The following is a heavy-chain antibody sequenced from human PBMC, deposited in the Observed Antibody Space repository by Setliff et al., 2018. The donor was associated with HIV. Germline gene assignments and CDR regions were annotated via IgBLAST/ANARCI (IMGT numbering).Heavy chain of an antibody. CDR3: ARVFGPFDY. Sequence: GASVKVSCKASGGTFSNYAFTWVRQAPGQGLEWMGGIIPIFDTADYAQKFQGRVSINTDESTSTAYMELTSLKSEDTAVYYCARVFGPFDYWGQGTLVTVSS. CDR1: GGTFSNYA. D-gene: IGHD3-10*02. V-gene: IGHV1-69*05. J-gene: IGHJ4*02. CDR2: IIPIFDTA.